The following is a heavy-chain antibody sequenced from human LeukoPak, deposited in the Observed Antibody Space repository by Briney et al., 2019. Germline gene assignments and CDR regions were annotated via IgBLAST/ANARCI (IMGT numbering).Heavy chain of an antibody. V-gene: IGHV4-38-2*02. CDR2: IYHSGST. J-gene: IGHJ3*02. Sequence: SSETLSLTCTVSGCSISSGYYWGWIRPPPGKGLEWIGSIYHSGSTYYNPPLKSRVTISVDTSKNQFSLKLSSVTAADTAVYYCARGRGGYQRGDDAFDIWGQGTMVTVSS. CDR3: ARGRGGYQRGDDAFDI. D-gene: IGHD5-12*01. CDR1: GCSISSGYY.